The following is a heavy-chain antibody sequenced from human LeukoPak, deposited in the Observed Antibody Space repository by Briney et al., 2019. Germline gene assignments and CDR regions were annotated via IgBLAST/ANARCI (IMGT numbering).Heavy chain of an antibody. CDR3: ARAWGAAAGLGFDY. D-gene: IGHD6-13*01. CDR1: GGSINSSNW. J-gene: IGHJ4*02. CDR2: TYHSGST. Sequence: SETLSLTCAVSGGSINSSNWWSWVRQPPGKGLEWIGETYHSGSTNYNPSLKSRVTISVNKSKNQFSLKLSSVTAADTAVYYCARAWGAAAGLGFDYWGQGTLVTVSS. V-gene: IGHV4-4*02.